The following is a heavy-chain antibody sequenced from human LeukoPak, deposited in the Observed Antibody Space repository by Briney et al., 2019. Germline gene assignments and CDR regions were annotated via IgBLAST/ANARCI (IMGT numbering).Heavy chain of an antibody. J-gene: IGHJ4*02. CDR3: ATRRSGSHPYY. CDR1: GASVSSSSYY. V-gene: IGHV4-39*05. CDR2: IFYSGST. D-gene: IGHD1-26*01. Sequence: SETPPLTCTVSGASVSSSSYYWEWIRQPPGKGLEWVGSIFYSGSTSYNPSLKSRVTMSVDTSKNQFSLRLSSVTATDTAVYYCATRRSGSHPYYWGQGTLVTVSS.